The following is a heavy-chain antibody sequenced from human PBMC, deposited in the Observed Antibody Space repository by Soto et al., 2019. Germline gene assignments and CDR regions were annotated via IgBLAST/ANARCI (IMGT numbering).Heavy chain of an antibody. CDR1: GVSISNSSYY. V-gene: IGHV4-39*01. J-gene: IGHJ4*02. CDR3: GRQGSN. Sequence: SETLSLTCTVSGVSISNSSYYWGWIRRPPGKGLEWIGTIYYSGITYYNQSLKSRVTISVDTSKNQFSLKLTSVTAAGAAVYYCGRQGSNWPQG. CDR2: IYYSGIT.